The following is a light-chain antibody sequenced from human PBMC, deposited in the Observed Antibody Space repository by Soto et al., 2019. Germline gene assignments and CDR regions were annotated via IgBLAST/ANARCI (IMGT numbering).Light chain of an antibody. CDR2: GAS. Sequence: DIQMTQSPSTLSGSVGDRVTITCRASQTISSWLAWYQQKPGKAPKLLIYGASTLQRGVPSRFSGSGSGTDFTLTISSLQPEDFATYYCQQTYTTPTWTFGQGTKVDIK. CDR3: QQTYTTPTWT. CDR1: QTISSW. J-gene: IGKJ1*01. V-gene: IGKV1-39*01.